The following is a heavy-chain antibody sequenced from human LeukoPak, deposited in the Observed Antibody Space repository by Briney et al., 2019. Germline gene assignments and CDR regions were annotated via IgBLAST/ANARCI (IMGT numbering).Heavy chain of an antibody. D-gene: IGHD2-15*01. J-gene: IGHJ4*02. CDR3: ARSELLPTFDY. CDR2: INPSGGST. V-gene: IGHV1-46*01. CDR1: GYTFTGYY. Sequence: GASVKVSCKASGYTFTGYYMHWVRQAPGQGLEWMGIINPSGGSTSYAQKFQGRVTMTRDMSTSTVYMELSSLRSEDTAVYYCARSELLPTFDYWGQGTLVTVSS.